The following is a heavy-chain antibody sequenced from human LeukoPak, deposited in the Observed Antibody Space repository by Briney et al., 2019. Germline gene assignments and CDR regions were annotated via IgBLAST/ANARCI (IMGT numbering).Heavy chain of an antibody. CDR1: GVSVSSGNYY. Sequence: SETLSLTCTVSGVSVSSGNYYWSWIRQPPGKGLEWIGYVYKSGGTNYNPSLKGRVTISVDRSKNQFSLKLSSVTAADTAVYYCARAVQRWFWFDPWGQGTLVTVSS. V-gene: IGHV4-61*01. J-gene: IGHJ5*02. D-gene: IGHD3-10*01. CDR3: ARAVQRWFWFDP. CDR2: VYKSGGT.